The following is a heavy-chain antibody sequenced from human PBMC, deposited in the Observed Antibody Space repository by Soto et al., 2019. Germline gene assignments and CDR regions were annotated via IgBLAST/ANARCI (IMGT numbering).Heavy chain of an antibody. D-gene: IGHD2-21*02. V-gene: IGHV1-24*01. J-gene: IGHJ4*02. CDR3: ATMGFCGPGCYSFDY. CDR1: GYTLSELA. CDR2: FDPEGSDT. Sequence: ASVKVSGKVSGYTLSELAIHCVRQSPVKGFEWMGGFDPEGSDTIYAQKFQGRVTMTSDTSTETAYMELESLTSEDTAFYYCATMGFCGPGCYSFDYWGQGTLVTVSS.